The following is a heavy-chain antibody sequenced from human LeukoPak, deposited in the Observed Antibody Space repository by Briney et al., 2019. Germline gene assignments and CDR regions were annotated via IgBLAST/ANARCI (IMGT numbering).Heavy chain of an antibody. J-gene: IGHJ6*02. CDR1: GFTVSSNY. CDR2: IYSGGST. V-gene: IGHV3-66*01. Sequence: GGSLRLSCAASGFTVSSNYMSWVRQAPGKGLEWVAVIYSGGSTYYADSVKGRFTISRDNSKNTLYLQMNSLRAEDTAVYYCASTVTTPYYYYGMDVWGQGTTVTVSS. D-gene: IGHD4-17*01. CDR3: ASTVTTPYYYYGMDV.